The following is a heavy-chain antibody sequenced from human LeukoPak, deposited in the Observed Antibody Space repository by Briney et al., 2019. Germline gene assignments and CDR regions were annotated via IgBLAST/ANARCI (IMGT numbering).Heavy chain of an antibody. CDR1: GFTFSSYA. CDR3: AKDQCSGGSCYDAFDI. J-gene: IGHJ3*02. Sequence: QPGGSLRLSCAASGFTFSSYAMSWVRQAPGKGLEWVSAISGSGGSTYYADSVKGRSTISRDNSKNTLYLQMNSLRTEDTAVYYCAKDQCSGGSCYDAFDIWGQGTMVTVSS. D-gene: IGHD2-15*01. V-gene: IGHV3-23*01. CDR2: ISGSGGST.